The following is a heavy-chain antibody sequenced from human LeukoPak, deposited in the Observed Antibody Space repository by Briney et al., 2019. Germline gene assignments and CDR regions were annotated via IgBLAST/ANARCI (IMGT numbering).Heavy chain of an antibody. CDR2: ISGSGGST. Sequence: GGSLRLSCAASGFTFSSYGMSWVRQAPGKGLEWVLAISGSGGSTYYADSVKGRFTIYRDSSKNTLYLQMNSLRAEDTAVYYCAKEKGYCSGGSCYTKFNWFDPWGQGTLVTVSS. CDR1: GFTFSSYG. D-gene: IGHD2-15*01. CDR3: AKEKGYCSGGSCYTKFNWFDP. J-gene: IGHJ5*02. V-gene: IGHV3-23*01.